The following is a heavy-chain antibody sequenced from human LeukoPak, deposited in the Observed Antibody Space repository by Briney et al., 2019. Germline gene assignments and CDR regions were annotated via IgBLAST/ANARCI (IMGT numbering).Heavy chain of an antibody. V-gene: IGHV4-59*08. Sequence: SETLSLACTVSGGSISSHYWSWIRQPPGKGLEWIGYIYYNGSTYYNPSLKSRVTISVDTSKNQFSLKLSSVTAADTAVYYCARTSLGGAWFDPWGQGTLVTVSS. J-gene: IGHJ5*02. CDR3: ARTSLGGAWFDP. D-gene: IGHD3-10*01. CDR1: GGSISSHY. CDR2: IYYNGST.